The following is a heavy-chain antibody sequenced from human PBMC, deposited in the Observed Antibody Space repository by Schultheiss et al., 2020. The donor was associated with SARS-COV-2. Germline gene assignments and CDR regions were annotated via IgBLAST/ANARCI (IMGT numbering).Heavy chain of an antibody. D-gene: IGHD3-10*01. CDR3: ARDRAGYGSATYGMDV. CDR2: IYYSGST. CDR1: GGSISSGDYY. V-gene: IGHV4-30-4*01. Sequence: SETLSLTCTVSGGSISSGDYYWSWIRQPPGKGLEWIGYIYYSGSTYYNPSLKSRVTISVDTSKNQFSLKLSSVTAADTAVYYCARDRAGYGSATYGMDVWGQGTTVTVSS. J-gene: IGHJ6*02.